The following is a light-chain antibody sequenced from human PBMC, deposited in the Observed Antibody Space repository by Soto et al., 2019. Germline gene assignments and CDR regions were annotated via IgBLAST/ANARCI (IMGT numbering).Light chain of an antibody. CDR1: QDITTW. CDR3: QQTSSSPFT. CDR2: GAS. V-gene: IGKV1-12*01. J-gene: IGKJ2*01. Sequence: DIQMTQSPSSVSASVGDRVTITCRASQDITTWLAWYQQKPGVAPRLLMSGASNLQSEVPSRFSGSGSGTHFTLTISSLQPEDFATYYCQQTSSSPFTFGQGTRLEIK.